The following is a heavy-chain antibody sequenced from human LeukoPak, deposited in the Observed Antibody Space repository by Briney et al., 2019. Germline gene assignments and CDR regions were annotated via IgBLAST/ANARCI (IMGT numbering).Heavy chain of an antibody. Sequence: SETLSLTCTASGGSISSRSYYWGWIRQPPGKGPEWIGSVYYSGSTYYNPSLKSRVTISVDTSKNQFSLKLSSVAAADTAVYYCARRGQLWFSEQFDYWGQGTLVTVSS. V-gene: IGHV4-39*01. CDR3: ARRGQLWFSEQFDY. D-gene: IGHD5-18*01. CDR1: GGSISSRSYY. J-gene: IGHJ4*02. CDR2: VYYSGST.